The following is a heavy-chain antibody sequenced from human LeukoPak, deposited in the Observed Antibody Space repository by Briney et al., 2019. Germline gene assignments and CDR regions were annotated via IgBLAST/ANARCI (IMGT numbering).Heavy chain of an antibody. CDR3: ARDLAWGGY. J-gene: IGHJ4*02. CDR1: GFTFSIYT. CDR2: ITSSSSSM. V-gene: IGHV3-21*03. Sequence: GGSLRLSCVASGFTFSIYTMSWVRQAPGKGLEWASSITSSSSSMYSADSVKGRLTISRDNAKNSLYLQMNSLRAEDTAVYYCARDLAWGGYWGQGTLVTVSS. D-gene: IGHD7-27*01.